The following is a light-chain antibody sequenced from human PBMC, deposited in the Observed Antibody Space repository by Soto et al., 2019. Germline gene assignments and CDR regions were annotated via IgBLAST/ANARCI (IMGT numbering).Light chain of an antibody. CDR2: DAS. CDR1: QSIGNW. V-gene: IGKV1-5*01. CDR3: QQYNSYSPLT. J-gene: IGKJ4*01. Sequence: DIQMTQSPSTLSAYERDTVTITCRASQSIGNWLAWYQQKPGRAPKLLIYDASSLESGVPSRFSGSGSGTEFTLTISILQPDDFATYYCQQYNSYSPLTFGGGTKVDIK.